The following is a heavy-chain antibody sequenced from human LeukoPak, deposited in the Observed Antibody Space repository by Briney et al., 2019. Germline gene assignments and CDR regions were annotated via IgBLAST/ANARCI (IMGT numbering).Heavy chain of an antibody. CDR2: IIPILGIA. V-gene: IGHV1-69*04. J-gene: IGHJ3*02. CDR1: GGTFSSYA. D-gene: IGHD3-10*01. CDR3: ARDLRGGYKLDAYDI. Sequence: ASVKVSCKASGGTFSSYAISWVRQAPGQGLEWMGRIIPILGIANYAQKFQGRVTITADKSTSTAYMELSSLRSEDTAVYYCARDLRGGYKLDAYDIWGQGTMVTVSS.